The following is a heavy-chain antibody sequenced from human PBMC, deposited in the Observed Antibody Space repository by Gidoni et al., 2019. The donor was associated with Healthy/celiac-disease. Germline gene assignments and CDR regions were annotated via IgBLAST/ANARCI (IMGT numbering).Heavy chain of an antibody. CDR3: ARASVARYNWNLLGDWFDP. V-gene: IGHV4-34*01. D-gene: IGHD1-20*01. Sequence: QVQLQQWSAGLLKPSETLSLTCAVYGGSFSGYYWSWIRQPPGKGLEWIGEINHSGSTNYNPSLKSRVTISVDTSKNQFSLKLSSVTAADTAVYYCARASVARYNWNLLGDWFDPWGQGTLVTVSS. J-gene: IGHJ5*02. CDR2: INHSGST. CDR1: GGSFSGYY.